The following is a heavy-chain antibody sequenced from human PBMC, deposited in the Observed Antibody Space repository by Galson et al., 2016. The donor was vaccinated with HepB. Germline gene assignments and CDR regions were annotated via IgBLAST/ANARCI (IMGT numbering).Heavy chain of an antibody. CDR2: FITVLGTT. Sequence: SVKVSCKASGGTFSSYIISWVRQAPGQGLEWMGEFITVLGTTNYAQKFQGRTTITADESTSTVYMDLTGLTSEDTAVYYCTRDRGQYYALWGQGTLVTVSS. D-gene: IGHD3-16*01. J-gene: IGHJ4*02. CDR1: GGTFSSYI. V-gene: IGHV1-69*13. CDR3: TRDRGQYYAL.